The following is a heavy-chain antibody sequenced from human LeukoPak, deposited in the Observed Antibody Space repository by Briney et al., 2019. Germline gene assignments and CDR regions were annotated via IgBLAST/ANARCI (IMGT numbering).Heavy chain of an antibody. V-gene: IGHV5-51*01. CDR1: GYSFTSYW. Sequence: GESLKISCKGSGYSFTSYWIGRVRQMPGKGLEWMGIIYPSDSDTRKSPSFQGQVTISADKSISTAYLQWSSLKASDTAMYYCARHLGESYDDWYYGMDVWGQGTTVTVSS. CDR2: IYPSDSDT. J-gene: IGHJ6*02. D-gene: IGHD1-26*01. CDR3: ARHLGESYDDWYYGMDV.